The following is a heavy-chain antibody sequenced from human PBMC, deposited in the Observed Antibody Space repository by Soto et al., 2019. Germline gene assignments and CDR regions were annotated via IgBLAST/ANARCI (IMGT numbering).Heavy chain of an antibody. CDR1: GGSISSSSYY. CDR2: IYYSGST. V-gene: IGHV4-39*01. J-gene: IGHJ6*02. CDR3: ASHSGESYRPLYYYYYGMDV. Sequence: QLQLQESGPGLVKPSETLSLTCTVSGGSISSSSYYWGWIRQPPGKGLEWIGSIYYSGSTYYNPSLKSRVNISVDTSKNQCSLQLSSVTAADTAVYYCASHSGESYRPLYYYYYGMDVWGQGTTVTAAS. D-gene: IGHD1-26*01.